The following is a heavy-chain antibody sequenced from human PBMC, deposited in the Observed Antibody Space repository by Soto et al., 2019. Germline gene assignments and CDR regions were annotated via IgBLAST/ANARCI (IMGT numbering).Heavy chain of an antibody. D-gene: IGHD2-2*01. CDR3: ARDRKYCSSTSCYNDYADYEY. V-gene: IGHV3-74*01. Sequence: EVQLVESGGGVVQPGGSLRLSCAASGFTFSSYWMHWVRQAPGKGLVWVSRINSDGSSTSYADSVKGRFTISRDNAKNTLYLQMNSLRAEDTAVYYCARDRKYCSSTSCYNDYADYEYWGQGTLVTASS. CDR2: INSDGSST. CDR1: GFTFSSYW. J-gene: IGHJ4*02.